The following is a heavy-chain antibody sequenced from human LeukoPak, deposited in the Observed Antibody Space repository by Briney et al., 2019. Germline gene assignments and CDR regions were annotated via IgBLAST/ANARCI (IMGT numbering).Heavy chain of an antibody. J-gene: IGHJ4*02. CDR3: ARAPYYDFWSGYYGPDY. D-gene: IGHD3-3*01. CDR1: GFTFSSYS. CDR2: ISSSSSYI. Sequence: GGSLRLSCAASGFTFSSYSMTWVRQAPGKGLEWVSSISSSSSYIYYADSVKGRFTISRDNSKNTLYLQMNSLRAEDTAVYYCARAPYYDFWSGYYGPDYWGQGTLVTVSS. V-gene: IGHV3-21*01.